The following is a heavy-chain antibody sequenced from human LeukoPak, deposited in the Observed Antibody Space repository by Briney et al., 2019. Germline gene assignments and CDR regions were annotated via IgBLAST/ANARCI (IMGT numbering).Heavy chain of an antibody. V-gene: IGHV3-23*01. Sequence: GGSLRLSCAASGFTFSNYAMNRVRQAPGKGLEWVSTISGSAENTYYADSVKGRFTISRDNSKNTLYLQMNSLRAEDTAIYYCAKAPRKFRGIIITPLYYFDYWGQGALVTVSS. CDR2: ISGSAENT. J-gene: IGHJ4*02. CDR1: GFTFSNYA. D-gene: IGHD3-10*01. CDR3: AKAPRKFRGIIITPLYYFDY.